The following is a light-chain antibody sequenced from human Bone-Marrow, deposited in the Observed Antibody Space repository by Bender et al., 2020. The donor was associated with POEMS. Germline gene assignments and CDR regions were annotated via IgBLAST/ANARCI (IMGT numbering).Light chain of an antibody. CDR3: SAWDDSLSGWV. V-gene: IGLV1-47*01. CDR2: RNN. CDR1: SSNIGNNY. Sequence: QSVLTQPPSASGTPGQTVTISCSGSSSNIGNNYVFWYQQIPGTAPKVLMYRNNQRPSGVSDRFSASKSGTSASLAISELQSEDEALYYCSAWDDSLSGWVFGGGTKLTVL. J-gene: IGLJ3*02.